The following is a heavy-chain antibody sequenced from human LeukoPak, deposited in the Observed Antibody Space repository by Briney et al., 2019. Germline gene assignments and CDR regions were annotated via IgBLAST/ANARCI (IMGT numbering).Heavy chain of an antibody. V-gene: IGHV4-34*01. J-gene: IGHJ4*02. CDR3: ARVGLPTVTHAPFDY. CDR1: GGSFSGYY. D-gene: IGHD4-17*01. CDR2: INHSGST. Sequence: SETLSLTCAVYGGSFSGYYWSWIRQPPGKGLEWIGEINHSGSTNYNPSLKSRVTISVDTSKNQFSLKLSSVTAADTAVYYCARVGLPTVTHAPFDYWGQGTLVTVSS.